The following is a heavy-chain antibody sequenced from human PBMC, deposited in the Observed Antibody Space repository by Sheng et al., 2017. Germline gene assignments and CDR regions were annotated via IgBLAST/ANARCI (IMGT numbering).Heavy chain of an antibody. CDR1: GYTFTSYG. Sequence: QVQLVQSGGEVRKPGASVKVSCKASGYTFTSYGLNWVRQAPGQGLEWIGWTNPYNGNTNYAQKLQGRLTVTTDTSTSTAYMELRSLRSDDTAVYYCVGGEEGVWGPRGQRSPSLQ. V-gene: IGHV1-18*01. CDR3: VGGEEGV. CDR2: TNPYNGNT. J-gene: IGHJ3*01.